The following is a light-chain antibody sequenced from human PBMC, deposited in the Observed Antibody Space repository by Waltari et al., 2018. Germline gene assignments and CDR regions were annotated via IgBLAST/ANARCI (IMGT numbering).Light chain of an antibody. Sequence: QSALTQPPPASGPPGQSVPISCTGTGTDVGSYNYVSCYQLHPAKSPKLMIFEVNKRPSGVPDRFFGFKSGNTASLTVSGLQPEDEADYYCSSYGGSNKLLFGGGTRLTVL. CDR3: SSYGGSNKLL. J-gene: IGLJ2*01. CDR2: EVN. V-gene: IGLV2-8*01. CDR1: GTDVGSYNY.